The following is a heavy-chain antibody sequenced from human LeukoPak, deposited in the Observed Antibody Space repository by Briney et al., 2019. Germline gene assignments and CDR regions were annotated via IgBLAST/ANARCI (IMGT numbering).Heavy chain of an antibody. Sequence: GASVKVSCKASSYRFTTYGLSWVRQAPGQGPEWMGWISTYNGITNYAQKLQGRVTMTTDTSTSTAYMELRSLRFDDTAVYYCAREEHYYDSSGPDFWGQGTLVTVSS. J-gene: IGHJ4*02. CDR1: SYRFTTYG. V-gene: IGHV1-18*01. CDR3: AREEHYYDSSGPDF. CDR2: ISTYNGIT. D-gene: IGHD3-22*01.